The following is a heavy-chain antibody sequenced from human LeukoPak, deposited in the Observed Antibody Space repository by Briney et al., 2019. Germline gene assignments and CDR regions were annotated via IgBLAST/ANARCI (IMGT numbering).Heavy chain of an antibody. CDR1: GFSFRDFW. CDR3: ARELRFNWFDP. D-gene: IGHD3-16*01. CDR2: INQGGSVK. V-gene: IGHV3-7*03. Sequence: GGSLRLSCVASGFSFRDFWMTWVRQAPGKGLEWVANINQGGSVKYYVDSVKGRFTISRDNSKNSLYLQMNSLRTEDTALYYCARELRFNWFDPWGQGTLVTVSS. J-gene: IGHJ5*02.